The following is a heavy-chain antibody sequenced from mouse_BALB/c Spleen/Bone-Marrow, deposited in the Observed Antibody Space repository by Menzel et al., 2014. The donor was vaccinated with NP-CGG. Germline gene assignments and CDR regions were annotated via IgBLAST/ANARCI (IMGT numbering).Heavy chain of an antibody. CDR1: GYTFTSYW. Sequence: QVQLQQSGAELAKPGASVKMSCKASGYTFTSYWMHWVKQRPGQGLEWIGYINPSTGYTEYNQKFKDKATLTADKSSSTAYMQLSSLASEDSAVYYCARGFPSDYWGQGTTLTVSS. J-gene: IGHJ2*01. CDR2: INPSTGYT. CDR3: ARGFPSDY. V-gene: IGHV1-7*01.